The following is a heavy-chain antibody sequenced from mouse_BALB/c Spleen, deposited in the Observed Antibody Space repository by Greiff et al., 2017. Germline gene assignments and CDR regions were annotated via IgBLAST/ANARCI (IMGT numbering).Heavy chain of an antibody. CDR2: IYPGNVNT. CDR3: ARGDFDY. V-gene: IGHV1S56*01. Sequence: QVQLQQSGPELVKPGASVRISCKASGYTFTSYYIHWVKQRPGQGLEWIGWIYPGNVNTKYNEKFKGKATLTADKSSSTAYMQLSSLTSEDSAVYFCARGDFDYWGQGTTRTVSA. CDR1: GYTFTSYY. J-gene: IGHJ2*01.